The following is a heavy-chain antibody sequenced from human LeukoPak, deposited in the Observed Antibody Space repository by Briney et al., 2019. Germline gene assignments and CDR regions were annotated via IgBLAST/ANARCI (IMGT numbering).Heavy chain of an antibody. Sequence: PGGSLRLSCAASGFTFSTYGMHWVRQAPGKGLEWVALIWYDGSNEYYADSVKGRFTISRDTSKNTLYLQMNGLRAEDTAVYYCASFYDSSGYYRFDYWGQGTLVTVSS. CDR2: IWYDGSNE. CDR1: GFTFSTYG. V-gene: IGHV3-33*01. CDR3: ASFYDSSGYYRFDY. D-gene: IGHD3-22*01. J-gene: IGHJ4*02.